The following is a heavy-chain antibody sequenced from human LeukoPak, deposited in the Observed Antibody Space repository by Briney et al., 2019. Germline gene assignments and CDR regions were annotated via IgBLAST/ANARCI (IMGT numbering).Heavy chain of an antibody. Sequence: EGSLRLSCTASGFTVSSNYMSWVRQAPGKGLEWVSVIYSGGSTYYADSVKGRFTISRDNSKNTLYPQMNSLRAEDTAVYYCARDKGTSYLSSFDYWGQGTLVTVSS. V-gene: IGHV3-66*01. CDR3: ARDKGTSYLSSFDY. CDR1: GFTVSSNY. D-gene: IGHD6-6*01. J-gene: IGHJ4*02. CDR2: IYSGGST.